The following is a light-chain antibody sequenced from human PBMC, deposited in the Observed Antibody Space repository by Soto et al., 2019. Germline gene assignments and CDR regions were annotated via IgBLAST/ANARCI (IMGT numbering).Light chain of an antibody. CDR2: GAS. CDR1: QSVSSSY. J-gene: IGKJ5*01. V-gene: IGKV3-20*01. Sequence: ENVLTQSPGTLSLSPGERATLSCRASQSVSSSYLAWYQQKPGQAPRLLIYGASSRDNGIPDRFSGSGSGTDFTITISRLEPEDCAVYYWYQDCSSKITFGSLTRLEI. CDR3: YQDCSSKIT.